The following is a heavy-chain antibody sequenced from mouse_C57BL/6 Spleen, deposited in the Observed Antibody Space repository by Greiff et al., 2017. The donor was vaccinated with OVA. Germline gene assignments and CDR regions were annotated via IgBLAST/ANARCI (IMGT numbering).Heavy chain of an antibody. CDR2: IDPNSGGT. V-gene: IGHV1-72*01. CDR3: AFYYYGSSYDWYFDV. J-gene: IGHJ1*03. D-gene: IGHD1-1*01. CDR1: GYTFTSYW. Sequence: VQLQQPGAELVKPGASVKLSCKASGYTFTSYWMHWVKQRPGRGLEWIGRIDPNSGGTKYNEKFKSKATLTVDKPSSTAYMQLSSLTSEDSAVYYCAFYYYGSSYDWYFDVWGTGTTVTVSS.